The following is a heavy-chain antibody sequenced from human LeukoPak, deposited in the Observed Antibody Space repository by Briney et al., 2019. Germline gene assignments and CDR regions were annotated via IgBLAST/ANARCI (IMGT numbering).Heavy chain of an antibody. CDR1: GFTFDDYA. J-gene: IGHJ4*02. V-gene: IGHV3-9*01. CDR3: AKVRGSYYNAFDY. D-gene: IGHD1-26*01. CDR2: ISWNSGSI. Sequence: PGGSLRLSCAASGFTFDDYAMHWVRHAPGKGLEWVSGISWNSGSIGYADSVKGRFTISRDNAKNSLYLQMNSLRAEDTALYYCAKVRGSYYNAFDYWGQGTLVTVSS.